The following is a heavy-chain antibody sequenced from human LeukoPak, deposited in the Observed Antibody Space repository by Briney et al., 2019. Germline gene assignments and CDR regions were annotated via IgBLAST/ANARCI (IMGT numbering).Heavy chain of an antibody. V-gene: IGHV3-48*01. J-gene: IGHJ4*02. CDR1: KFTFINFS. CDR3: ARTPTAGLPYYFDY. Sequence: GGSLRLSCAASKFTFINFSMNWVRQAPGKRPEWVSFISAFSSTIYYADSVKGRFTISRDDGKNSLFLQMNSLRAEDTAIYYCARTPTAGLPYYFDYWGQGALVTVPS. CDR2: ISAFSSTI. D-gene: IGHD2-15*01.